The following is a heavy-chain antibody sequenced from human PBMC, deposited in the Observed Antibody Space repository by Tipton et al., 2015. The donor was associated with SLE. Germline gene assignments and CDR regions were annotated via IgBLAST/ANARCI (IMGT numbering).Heavy chain of an antibody. J-gene: IGHJ4*02. CDR1: GGSFSGYY. CDR2: INHSGST. V-gene: IGHV4-34*01. D-gene: IGHD6-13*01. Sequence: TLSLTCAVYGGSFSGYYWSWIRQPPGKGLEWIGEINHSGSTNYNPSLKSRVTISVDTSKNQFSLKLSSVTAADTAVYYCARVQQLVPSFDCWGQGTLVTVSS. CDR3: ARVQQLVPSFDC.